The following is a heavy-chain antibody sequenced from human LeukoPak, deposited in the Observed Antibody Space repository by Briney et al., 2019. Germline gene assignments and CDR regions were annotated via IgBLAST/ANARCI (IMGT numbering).Heavy chain of an antibody. D-gene: IGHD6-13*01. CDR1: GFTFDDYA. CDR2: ISWNSGSI. J-gene: IGHJ4*02. Sequence: GGSLRLSCAASGFTFDDYAMHWVRQAPGKGLEWVSGISWNSGSIGYADSVKGRFTISRDNAKNSLYLQMNSLRAEDTALYYCAKDNSFAAAGLDYWGQGTLVTVSS. CDR3: AKDNSFAAAGLDY. V-gene: IGHV3-9*01.